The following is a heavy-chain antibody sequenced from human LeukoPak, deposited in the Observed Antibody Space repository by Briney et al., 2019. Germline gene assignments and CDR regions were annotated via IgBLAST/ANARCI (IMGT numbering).Heavy chain of an antibody. V-gene: IGHV3-7*05. CDR1: GFTFSSYW. Sequence: GGSLRLSCVASGFTFSSYWMSWVRQAPGKGLEWVANIKEDGSEKYYVDSVKGRFTISRDNAKNSLYLQMSSLRPEDTAFYYCARNRAYDNWGQGTLVTVFS. CDR3: ARNRAYDN. J-gene: IGHJ4*02. CDR2: IKEDGSEK. D-gene: IGHD2/OR15-2a*01.